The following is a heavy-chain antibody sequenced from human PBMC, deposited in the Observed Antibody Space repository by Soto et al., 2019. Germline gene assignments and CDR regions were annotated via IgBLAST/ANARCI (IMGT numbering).Heavy chain of an antibody. CDR3: PRQQNGQQLVLPYYYYGNDV. CDR1: AFTFSSYS. V-gene: IGHV3-21*01. D-gene: IGHD6-6*01. CDR2: ISSSSSYI. Sequence: ERSLRLSCAASAFTFSSYSMNWFRQPPGKELEWGSSISSSSSYIYYADSVKGRFTISRDNAKNSLYRQMNSLRAEDTAVYYCPRQQNGQQLVLPYYYYGNDVCGQGTTATDSS. J-gene: IGHJ6*02.